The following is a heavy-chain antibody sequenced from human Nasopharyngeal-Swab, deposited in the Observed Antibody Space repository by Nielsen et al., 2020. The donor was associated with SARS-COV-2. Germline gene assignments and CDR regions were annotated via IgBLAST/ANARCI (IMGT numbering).Heavy chain of an antibody. CDR1: GFTFSNYW. D-gene: IGHD5-12*01. CDR3: VKDLAYDEVS. CDR2: IDSDGSNT. J-gene: IGHJ5*02. V-gene: IGHV3-74*01. Sequence: GGSLRLSCAASGFTFSNYWMHWVRQAPGKGLVWVSRIDSDGSNTRYADSVKGRFTISRDDAKNTLYLQMNSLRAEDTAVYYCVKDLAYDEVSWGQGTLVTVSS.